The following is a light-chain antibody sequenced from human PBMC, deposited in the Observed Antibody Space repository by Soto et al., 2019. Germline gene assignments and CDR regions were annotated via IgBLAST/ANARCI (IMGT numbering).Light chain of an antibody. CDR1: SSDVGAYNY. CDR2: DVS. Sequence: QSALTQPASVSGSPGQSITISCTGSSSDVGAYNYVSWYQQHPDEAPKLMIFDVSDRPSGVSSRFSASKSGNTASLTISGLQAEDEAEYYCGSFTTSSTVVFGTGTKVTVL. J-gene: IGLJ1*01. V-gene: IGLV2-14*03. CDR3: GSFTTSSTVV.